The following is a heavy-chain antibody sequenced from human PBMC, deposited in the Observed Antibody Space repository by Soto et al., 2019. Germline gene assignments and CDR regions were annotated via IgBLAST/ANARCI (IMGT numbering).Heavy chain of an antibody. J-gene: IGHJ3*01. CDR3: ATWHEREHAYDV. V-gene: IGHV3-53*01. CDR2: LYDVDGS. D-gene: IGHD1-1*01. CDR1: GLTISGKKY. Sequence: DVQLVESGGGLIQPGESLRLSCAAFGLTISGKKYVAWVRQAPGKGLEWVSALYDVDGSFYADSVKGRFTTSSDSSKTTVYLQMNDLRPDDTDVYSCATWHEREHAYDVWGQGTTVTVSS.